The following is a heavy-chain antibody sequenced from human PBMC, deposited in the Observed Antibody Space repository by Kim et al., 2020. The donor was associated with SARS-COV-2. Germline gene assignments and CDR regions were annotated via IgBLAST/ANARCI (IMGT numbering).Heavy chain of an antibody. D-gene: IGHD3-3*01. CDR2: ISGSGGST. J-gene: IGHJ1*01. CDR3: AKDLGGTIFGVVIYDTGGFQH. V-gene: IGHV3-23*01. CDR1: GFTFSSYA. Sequence: GGSLRLSCAASGFTFSSYAMSWVRQAPGKGLEWVSAISGSGGSTYYADSVKGRFTISRDNSKNTLYLQMNSLRAEDTAVYYCAKDLGGTIFGVVIYDTGGFQHWGQGTLVTVSS.